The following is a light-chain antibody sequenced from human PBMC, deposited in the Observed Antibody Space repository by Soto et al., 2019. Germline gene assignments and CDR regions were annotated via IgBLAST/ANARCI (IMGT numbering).Light chain of an antibody. CDR1: SIDFGSYNF. Sequence: QSVLTQPASLSWSPGQSITISCTETSIDFGSYNFVSWYQQHPGKAPKLMIYVVNQRPSGVSNPFSGSKSGNTASLTISGLQAEDEAAYYCCSYVRRDYVSGAGTKVIVL. J-gene: IGLJ1*01. CDR2: VVN. V-gene: IGLV2-23*02. CDR3: CSYVRRDYV.